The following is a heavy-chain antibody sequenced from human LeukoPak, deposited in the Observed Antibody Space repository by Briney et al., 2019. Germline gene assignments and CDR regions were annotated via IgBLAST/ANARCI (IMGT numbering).Heavy chain of an antibody. CDR2: IWYDGSNE. Sequence: GGSLRLSCAASGFTFSSYGMHWVRQAPGKGLEWVAVIWYDGSNEYYADSVKGRFTISRDNSKNTLYLQMNSLRAEDTAVYYCARDVSTSSPTGWFDPWGQGTLVTVSS. CDR3: ARDVSTSSPTGWFDP. D-gene: IGHD2-2*01. CDR1: GFTFSSYG. J-gene: IGHJ5*02. V-gene: IGHV3-33*08.